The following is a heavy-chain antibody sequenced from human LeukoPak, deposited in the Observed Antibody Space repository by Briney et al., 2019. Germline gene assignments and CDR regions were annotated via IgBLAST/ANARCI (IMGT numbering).Heavy chain of an antibody. CDR2: INSDGSST. CDR1: GFTFSSYW. V-gene: IGHV3-74*01. D-gene: IGHD5-12*01. CDR3: ARPGGYGYWYFDL. J-gene: IGHJ2*01. Sequence: GGSLRLSCAASGFTFSSYWMHWVRQAPGKGLVWVSRINSDGSSTSYADSVKGRFTISRDNAKNTLYLQMNSLRAEDTAVCYCARPGGYGYWYFDLWGRGTLVTVSS.